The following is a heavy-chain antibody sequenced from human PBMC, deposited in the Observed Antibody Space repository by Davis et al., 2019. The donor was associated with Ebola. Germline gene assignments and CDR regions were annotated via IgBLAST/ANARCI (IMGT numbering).Heavy chain of an antibody. CDR2: ISGSGADA. CDR1: DFRFSNYA. V-gene: IGHV3-23*01. CDR3: AKGNNYGRGYYYYYMDV. J-gene: IGHJ6*03. D-gene: IGHD3-16*01. Sequence: GESLKISCAASDFRFSNYAMTWVRQAPGKGLEWVAGISGSGADAFYSDSVKGRFTISRDNSKNTFYVQMDSLRAEDTATYYCAKGNNYGRGYYYYYMDVWSKGTTVTVSS.